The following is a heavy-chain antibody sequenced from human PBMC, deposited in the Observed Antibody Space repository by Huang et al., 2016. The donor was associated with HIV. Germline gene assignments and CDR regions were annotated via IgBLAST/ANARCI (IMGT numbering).Heavy chain of an antibody. D-gene: IGHD4-17*01. CDR1: GASLTSGGYY. V-gene: IGHV4-30-4*08. J-gene: IGHJ4*02. CDR2: IYYSGDT. Sequence: QVRLQESGPGLVKPSQTLSLTCTVSGASLTSGGYYWSWVRQPPGKGLYCIGYIYYSGDTYYSPSLTSRATISVDTSRTHFSLKLSSVTAADTAVYFCARVAFTTVFRGFDYWGQGTLVTVSS. CDR3: ARVAFTTVFRGFDY.